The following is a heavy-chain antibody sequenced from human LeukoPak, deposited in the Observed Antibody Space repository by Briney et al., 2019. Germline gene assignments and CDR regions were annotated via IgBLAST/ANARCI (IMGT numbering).Heavy chain of an antibody. Sequence: SETLSLTCTVSGGSISSYYWSWIRQPPGKGLEWIGYIYYSGSTNYNPSLKSRVTISVDTSKKQFSLKLSSVTAADTAVYYCARVRGVSYYDFWSGPNWFDPWGQGTLVTVSS. J-gene: IGHJ5*02. CDR2: IYYSGST. V-gene: IGHV4-59*01. CDR1: GGSISSYY. D-gene: IGHD3-3*01. CDR3: ARVRGVSYYDFWSGPNWFDP.